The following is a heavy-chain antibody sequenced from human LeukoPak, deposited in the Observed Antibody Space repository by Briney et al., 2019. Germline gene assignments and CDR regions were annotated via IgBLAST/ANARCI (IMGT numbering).Heavy chain of an antibody. CDR1: GYIFINHG. CDR3: ARWGASPNDF. Sequence: ASVNVSCKASGYIFINHGIAWVRQAPGQGLQYMGWISAYNGRTDYAQNLQGRVTMTTDTATTTAYTELRSLTPDDTAVYFCARWGASPNDFWGQGTLVTVSS. V-gene: IGHV1-18*01. J-gene: IGHJ4*02. CDR2: ISAYNGRT. D-gene: IGHD3-16*01.